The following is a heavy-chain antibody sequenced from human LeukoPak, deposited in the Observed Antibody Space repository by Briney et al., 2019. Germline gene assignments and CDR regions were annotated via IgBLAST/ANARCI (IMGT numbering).Heavy chain of an antibody. D-gene: IGHD1-20*01. CDR2: IDPDGSET. Sequence: GGSLRLSCAASGFTFSNFWMSWVRQAPGKGLEWVANIDPDGSETQYVGSVKGRFTASRDNAKNSLYLQMNSPRAEDTAIYYCARIWYFGDNNWRYFDYWGQGTLVTVSS. J-gene: IGHJ4*02. V-gene: IGHV3-7*01. CDR1: GFTFSNFW. CDR3: ARIWYFGDNNWRYFDY.